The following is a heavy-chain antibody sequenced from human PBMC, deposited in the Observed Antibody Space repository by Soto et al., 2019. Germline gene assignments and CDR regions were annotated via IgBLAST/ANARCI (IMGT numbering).Heavy chain of an antibody. D-gene: IGHD2-21*02. CDR2: IWYDGSNK. J-gene: IGHJ4*02. CDR3: TTDGDCGGDCPIDY. CDR1: GFTFSSYV. Sequence: PGGSLTLSLAASGFTFSSYVMHWVRQAPGKGVGWVAVIWYDGSNKYYAESVKGRFTISRDNSKNTLYLQMNSLKTEDTAVYYCTTDGDCGGDCPIDYWGQGTLVTVSS. V-gene: IGHV3-33*01.